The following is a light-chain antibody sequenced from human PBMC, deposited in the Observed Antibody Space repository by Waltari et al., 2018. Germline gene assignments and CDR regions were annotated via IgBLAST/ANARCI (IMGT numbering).Light chain of an antibody. V-gene: IGKV3-20*01. J-gene: IGKJ1*01. CDR2: DAS. CDR1: QSVSSNY. CDR3: QQYGRSPWT. Sequence: VLTPPLGTLSLFPGERVTLYCRASQSVSSNYLAWYQQKPGQAPRLLIYDASNRATGIADRFSGSGSGTDFTRTISRLEPEDVAVYYCQQYGRSPWTFGQGTKVEIK.